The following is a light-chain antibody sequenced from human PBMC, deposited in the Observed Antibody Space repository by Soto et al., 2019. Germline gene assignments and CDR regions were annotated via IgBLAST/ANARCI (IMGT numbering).Light chain of an antibody. CDR1: QSVSSN. V-gene: IGKV3-15*01. CDR3: QQYNAWPGT. J-gene: IGKJ1*01. Sequence: VLMTQSPATLSVSPGERATLSCRASQSVSSNLAWYQQKPGQAPRLLIYDASTRATGIPARFSGSGSGTDFTLTISSLQSEDFGTYYCQQYNAWPGTFGQGTKVDIK. CDR2: DAS.